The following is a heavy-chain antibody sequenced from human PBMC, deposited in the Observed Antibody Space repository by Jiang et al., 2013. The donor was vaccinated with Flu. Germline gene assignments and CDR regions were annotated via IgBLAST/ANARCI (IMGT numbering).Heavy chain of an antibody. CDR3: ARDGVSSGYYNFDY. CDR1: GGSVSSGSYY. CDR2: IYYSGST. D-gene: IGHD3-22*01. V-gene: IGHV4-61*01. J-gene: IGHJ4*02. Sequence: ELLKPSETLSLTCTVSGGSVSSGSYYWSWIRQPPGKGLEWIGYIYYSGSTNYNPSLKSRVTISVDTSKNQFSLKLSSVTAADTAVYYCARDGVSSGYYNFDYWGQGTLV.